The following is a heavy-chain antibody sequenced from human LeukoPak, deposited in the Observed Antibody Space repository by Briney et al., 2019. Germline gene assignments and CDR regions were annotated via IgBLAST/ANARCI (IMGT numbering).Heavy chain of an antibody. CDR3: AKEYSSGWYNWFDP. V-gene: IGHV3-9*01. Sequence: PGGSLRLSCAASGFTFDDYAMHWVRQAPGKGLEWVSGISWNSGSIGYADSVKGRFTISGDNAKNSLYLQMNSLRAEDTALYYCAKEYSSGWYNWFDPWGQGTLVTVSS. CDR1: GFTFDDYA. J-gene: IGHJ5*02. D-gene: IGHD6-19*01. CDR2: ISWNSGSI.